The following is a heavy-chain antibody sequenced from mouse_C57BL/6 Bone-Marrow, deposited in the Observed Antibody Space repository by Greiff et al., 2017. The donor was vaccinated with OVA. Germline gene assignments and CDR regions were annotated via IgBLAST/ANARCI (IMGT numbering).Heavy chain of an antibody. V-gene: IGHV1-85*01. CDR3: ARSGNNPLYYYGSSYPYYFDY. Sequence: QVQLKESGPELVKPGASVKLSCKASGYTFTSYDINWVKQRPGQGLEWIGWIYPRDGSTKYNEKFKGKATLTVDTSSSTAYMELHSLTSEDSAVYFCARSGNNPLYYYGSSYPYYFDYWGQGTTLTVSS. J-gene: IGHJ2*01. CDR1: GYTFTSYD. CDR2: IYPRDGST. D-gene: IGHD1-1*01.